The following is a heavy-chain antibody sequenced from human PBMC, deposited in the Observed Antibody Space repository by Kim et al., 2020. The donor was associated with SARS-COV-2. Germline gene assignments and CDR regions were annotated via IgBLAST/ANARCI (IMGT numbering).Heavy chain of an antibody. CDR2: IYYSGST. CDR1: GGSISSSSYY. Sequence: SETLSLTCTVSGGSISSSSYYWGWIRQPPGKGLEWIGSIYYSGSTYYNPSLKSRVTISVDTSKNQFSLKLSSVTAADTAVYYCARGRVLMVYATQNYYYYGMDVWGQGTTVTVSS. D-gene: IGHD2-8*01. V-gene: IGHV4-39*07. CDR3: ARGRVLMVYATQNYYYYGMDV. J-gene: IGHJ6*02.